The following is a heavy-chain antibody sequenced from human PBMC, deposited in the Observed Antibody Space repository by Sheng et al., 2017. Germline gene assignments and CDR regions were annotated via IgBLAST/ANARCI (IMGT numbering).Heavy chain of an antibody. CDR3: ARGEDDGYNDRVRAFDI. CDR2: IIPIFGTA. Sequence: QVQLVQSGAEVKKPGSSVKVSCKASGGTFSSYAISWVRQAPGQGLEWMGGIIPIFGTANYAQKFQGRVTITTDESTSTAYMELSSLRSEDTAVYYCARGEDDGYNDRVRAFDIWGQGTMVTVSS. D-gene: IGHD5-12*01. CDR1: GGTFSSYA. J-gene: IGHJ3*02. V-gene: IGHV1-69*05.